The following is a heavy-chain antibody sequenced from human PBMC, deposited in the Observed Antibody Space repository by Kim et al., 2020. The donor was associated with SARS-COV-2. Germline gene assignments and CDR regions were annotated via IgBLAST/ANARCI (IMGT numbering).Heavy chain of an antibody. D-gene: IGHD6-13*01. Sequence: GGSLRLSCAASGFTFSNYGMHWVRQAPGKGLEWVAVISYDGRNNLYADPGKGRITISKDNSKHTPYLQMNSLRAEDTDVYYRAKDLDSSSWYADYNYGMEVWGQGTPVTVSS. J-gene: IGHJ6*02. CDR1: GFTFSNYG. CDR2: ISYDGRNN. CDR3: AKDLDSSSWYADYNYGMEV. V-gene: IGHV3-30*18.